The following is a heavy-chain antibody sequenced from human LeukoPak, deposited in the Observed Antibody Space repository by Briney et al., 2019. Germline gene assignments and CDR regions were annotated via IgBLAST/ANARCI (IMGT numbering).Heavy chain of an antibody. Sequence: GGSLRLSCAASGFTFSSYAMSWVRQAPGKGLEWVSAISGSGGSTYYADSVAGRFTISRDNSKNTLCLQMNSLRADDTAVYYCAKGVSGSGSYYNTPLDYWGQGTLVTVSS. CDR3: AKGVSGSGSYYNTPLDY. CDR2: ISGSGGST. CDR1: GFTFSSYA. J-gene: IGHJ4*02. D-gene: IGHD3-10*01. V-gene: IGHV3-23*01.